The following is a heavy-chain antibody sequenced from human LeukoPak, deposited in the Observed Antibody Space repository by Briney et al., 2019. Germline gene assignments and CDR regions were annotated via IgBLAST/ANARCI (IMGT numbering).Heavy chain of an antibody. D-gene: IGHD6-13*01. V-gene: IGHV4-61*02. CDR1: GGSISSGGYY. CDR3: AITGMSSYSDY. J-gene: IGHJ4*02. CDR2: IYTSGST. Sequence: SETLSLTCTVSGGSISSGGYYWSWIRQPAGKGLEWIGRIYTSGSTNYNPSLKSRVTMSVDTSKNQFSLKLSSVTAADTAVYYCAITGMSSYSDYWGQGTLVTVSS.